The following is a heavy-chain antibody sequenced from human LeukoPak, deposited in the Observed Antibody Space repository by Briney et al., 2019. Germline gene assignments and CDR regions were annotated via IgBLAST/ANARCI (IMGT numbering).Heavy chain of an antibody. CDR1: GGTFSSYA. V-gene: IGHV1-69*13. J-gene: IGHJ5*02. D-gene: IGHD3-9*01. CDR3: QKTAYDILTGYYFGWFDP. Sequence: SVKVSCKASGGTFSSYASSWVRQAPGQGLDSMGGIIPIFGTANYAQKLQGRVTITADESTSTAYMELSSLRSEDTVFFFKQKTAYDILTGYYFGWFDPWGQGTLVTVSS. CDR2: IIPIFGTA.